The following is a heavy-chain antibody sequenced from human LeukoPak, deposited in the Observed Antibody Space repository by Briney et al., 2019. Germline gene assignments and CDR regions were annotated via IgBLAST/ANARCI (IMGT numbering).Heavy chain of an antibody. CDR3: AREPRGGLSANLGGLFASYYTYYYMDV. D-gene: IGHD3-16*01. Sequence: GASVKVPCKASGYTFTMYYIHWVRQAPGQGLEWMGVINPTDGATTYAQRFQGRVTMTRGMSTTTVYMDLRSLRSEDTAVYFCAREPRGGLSANLGGLFASYYTYYYMDVWGRGTTVTVSS. V-gene: IGHV1-46*01. J-gene: IGHJ6*03. CDR1: GYTFTMYY. CDR2: INPTDGAT.